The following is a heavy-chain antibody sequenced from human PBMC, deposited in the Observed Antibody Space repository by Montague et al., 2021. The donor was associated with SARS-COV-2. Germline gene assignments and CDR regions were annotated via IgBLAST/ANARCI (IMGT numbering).Heavy chain of an antibody. CDR1: GGSISGYY. CDR2: IYNSGST. CDR3: VRDQGRSNWNYPDY. D-gene: IGHD1-20*01. V-gene: IGHV4-4*07. Sequence: SETLSLTCTVSGGSISGYYWSWFRQSAGKGLGWIGRIYNSGSTXXXPSXXXRVTMSVDTSKNQFSLKLSSVTAADTAVYYCVRDQGRSNWNYPDYWGQGTLVTVSS. J-gene: IGHJ4*02.